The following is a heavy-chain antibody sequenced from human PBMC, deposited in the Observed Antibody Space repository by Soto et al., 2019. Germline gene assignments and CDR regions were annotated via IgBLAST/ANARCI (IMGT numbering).Heavy chain of an antibody. CDR3: AKEPDVVCAAYTEFDP. Sequence: GGSLRLSCAASGFTFSSYAMSWVRQAPGKGLEWVSGTSGNGGRAHYADSVKGRFTISRDNSKYILYLQMNSLRVEDTAVYYCAKEPDVVCAAYTEFDPWGPGNLVTVSS. CDR2: TSGNGGRA. V-gene: IGHV3-23*01. J-gene: IGHJ5*02. D-gene: IGHD2-15*01. CDR1: GFTFSSYA.